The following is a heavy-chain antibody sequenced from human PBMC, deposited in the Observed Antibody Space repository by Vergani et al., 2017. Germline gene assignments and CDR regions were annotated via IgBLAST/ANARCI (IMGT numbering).Heavy chain of an antibody. J-gene: IGHJ6*02. CDR1: GFPLNNSA. D-gene: IGHD5-12*01. Sequence: EVQLLESGGDLLQPGGSRGSSGAASGFPLNNSAMNWVGQVQGKGLEWVSGISVSGVRTSYAGSLKGRFTISGDSSKNTLNLQMNSLNAGDTAVYYCAKANPRNSGYDYLYYYHAMDVWGQGTTVTVSS. CDR2: ISVSGVRT. CDR3: AKANPRNSGYDYLYYYHAMDV. V-gene: IGHV3-23*01.